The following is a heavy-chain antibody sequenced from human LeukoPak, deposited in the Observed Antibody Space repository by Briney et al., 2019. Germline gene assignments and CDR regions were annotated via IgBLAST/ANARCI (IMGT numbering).Heavy chain of an antibody. V-gene: IGHV4-59*01. CDR2: IYYSGST. CDR3: ARAASIVHDAFDI. D-gene: IGHD1-1*01. CDR1: GGSISSYY. J-gene: IGHJ3*02. Sequence: SETLSLTCTVSGGSISSYYWSWIRQPPGKGLEWIGYIYYSGSTNYNPSLKSRVTISVDTSKNQFSLKLSSVTAADTAVYYCARAASIVHDAFDIWGLGTMVTVSS.